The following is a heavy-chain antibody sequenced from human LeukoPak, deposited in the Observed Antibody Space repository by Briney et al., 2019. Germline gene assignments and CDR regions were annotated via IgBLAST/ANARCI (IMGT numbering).Heavy chain of an antibody. V-gene: IGHV6-1*01. CDR2: TYYKSKWYN. Sequence: SQTLSLTCAISGDWLYDSSATWHWIRQSPSRGLEWLGRTYYKSKWYNDYAVSVKSRITISPDTSRNQFSLQLNSATPEDTAVYYCARYPSGGFRWYFDLWGRGTLVTVSS. D-gene: IGHD2-15*01. CDR3: ARYPSGGFRWYFDL. J-gene: IGHJ2*01. CDR1: GDWLYDSSAT.